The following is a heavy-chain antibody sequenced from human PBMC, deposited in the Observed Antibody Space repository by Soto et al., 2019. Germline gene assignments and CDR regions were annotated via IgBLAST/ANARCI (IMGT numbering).Heavy chain of an antibody. CDR2: IDWDDDK. J-gene: IGHJ4*02. Sequence: GSGPTLVNPTQTLTLTCTFSGFSLTTSGMYVTWIRQPPGKALEWLARIDWDDDKYYNTSLKTRLTISKDTSKNQVVLTMTNMDPVDTATYFCARRSCSGTNCYFDYWGQGTQVTVSS. CDR1: GFSLTTSGMY. V-gene: IGHV2-70*11. CDR3: ARRSCSGTNCYFDY. D-gene: IGHD2-2*01.